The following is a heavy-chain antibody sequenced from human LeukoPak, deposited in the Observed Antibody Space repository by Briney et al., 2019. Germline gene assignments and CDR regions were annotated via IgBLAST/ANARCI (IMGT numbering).Heavy chain of an antibody. D-gene: IGHD4-17*01. CDR3: ARAPSTGWDPYGDYYFDY. CDR1: GGTFSSYA. V-gene: IGHV1-69*06. CDR2: IIPIFGTA. J-gene: IGHJ4*02. Sequence: GASVKVSCKASGGTFSSYAISWVRQAPGQGLEWMGGIIPIFGTANYAQKFQGRVTITADKSTSTAYMELSSLRSEDTAVYYCARAPSTGWDPYGDYYFDYWGQGTLVTVSS.